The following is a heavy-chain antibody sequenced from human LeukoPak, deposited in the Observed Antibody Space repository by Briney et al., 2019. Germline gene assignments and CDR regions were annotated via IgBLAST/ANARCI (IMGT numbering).Heavy chain of an antibody. J-gene: IGHJ4*02. CDR2: ISAYNGNT. Sequence: VSVKVSCKASGYTFTSYGISWVRQAPGQGREWMGWISAYNGNTNYAQKLQGRVTMTTDTSTSTAYMELRSLRSDDTAVYYCARAPRRDGSPASSDYWGQGTLVTVSS. V-gene: IGHV1-18*01. D-gene: IGHD5-24*01. CDR3: ARAPRRDGSPASSDY. CDR1: GYTFTSYG.